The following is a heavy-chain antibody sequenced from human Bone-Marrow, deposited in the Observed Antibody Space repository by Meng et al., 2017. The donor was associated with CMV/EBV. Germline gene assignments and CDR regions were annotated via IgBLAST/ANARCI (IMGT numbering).Heavy chain of an antibody. CDR2: FDPEDGET. V-gene: IGHV1-24*01. CDR1: GYTLTELS. D-gene: IGHD2-2*01. Sequence: SGKVSCKVSGYTLTELSMHWVRQAPGKGLEWMGGFDPEDGETIYAQKFQGRVTMTEDTSTDTAYMELSSLRSEDTAVYYCARGGRVVPAARVIRGYYGMDVWGQGTTVTVSS. CDR3: ARGGRVVPAARVIRGYYGMDV. J-gene: IGHJ6*02.